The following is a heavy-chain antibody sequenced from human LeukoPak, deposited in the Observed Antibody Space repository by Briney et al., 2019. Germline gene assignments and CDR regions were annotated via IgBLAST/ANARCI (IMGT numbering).Heavy chain of an antibody. J-gene: IGHJ6*02. CDR2: IIPIFGTA. D-gene: IGHD6-6*01. V-gene: IGHV1-69*13. Sequence: GASVKVSCKASGGTFSSYAISWVRQAPGQGLEWMGGIIPIFGTANYAQEFQGRVTITADESTSTAYMELSSLRSEDTAVYYCAKRSDSTSYYYYGMDVWGQGTTVTVSS. CDR1: GGTFSSYA. CDR3: AKRSDSTSYYYYGMDV.